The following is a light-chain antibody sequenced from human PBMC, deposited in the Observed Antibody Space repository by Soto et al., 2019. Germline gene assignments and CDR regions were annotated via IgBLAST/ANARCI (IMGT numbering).Light chain of an antibody. J-gene: IGKJ1*01. V-gene: IGKV1-5*03. CDR2: KAS. CDR1: QSISSW. Sequence: DIQMTQSPSTLSASVGDRVTITCRASQSISSWLAWYQQKPGKAPKLLIYKASSLESGVPSRFSGSGYGTELPLTISSLQPDDFATYYCQQYKKLWAFGQGTKVEIK. CDR3: QQYKKLWA.